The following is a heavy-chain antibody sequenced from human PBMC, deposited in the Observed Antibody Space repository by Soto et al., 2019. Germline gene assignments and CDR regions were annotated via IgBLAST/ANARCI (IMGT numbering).Heavy chain of an antibody. J-gene: IGHJ4*02. CDR2: INHSGST. V-gene: IGHV4-34*01. Sequence: SETLSLTCAVYGGSFSGYYWSWIRQPPGKGLEWIGEINHSGSTNYNPSLKGRVTISVDTSKNQFSLKLSSVTAADTAVYYCARLKTIAVAGTCYFDYWGQGTLVTVSS. D-gene: IGHD6-19*01. CDR3: ARLKTIAVAGTCYFDY. CDR1: GGSFSGYY.